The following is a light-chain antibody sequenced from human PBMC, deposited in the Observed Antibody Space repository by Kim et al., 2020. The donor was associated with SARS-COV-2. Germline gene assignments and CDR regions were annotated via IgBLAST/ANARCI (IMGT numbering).Light chain of an antibody. CDR1: KTESKH. J-gene: IGLJ3*02. CDR2: SDR. Sequence: VALGHTVRFTCGENKTESKHVHWQQQQPGHAPVLVIYSDRHRPSRAPDRFSGSDSANTATMTMGRAEGGDEDDYYCQEWNSDCWVFGRGTKVTVL. CDR3: QEWNSDCWV. V-gene: IGLV3-9*01.